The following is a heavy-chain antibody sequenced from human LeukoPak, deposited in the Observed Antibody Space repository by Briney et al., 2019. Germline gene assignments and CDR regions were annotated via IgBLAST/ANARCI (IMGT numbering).Heavy chain of an antibody. CDR2: ISTYTGRA. V-gene: IGHV1-18*01. CDR3: ARADGTNSGTNAFDV. Sequence: ASVKVSCKTCGYRFNVYDILWVRQAPGHGLDYVGWISTYTGRANYAQKFQGRVSMIADTSTSTAYLELTNLTSSDTGLYYCARADGTNSGTNAFDVWGLGTMVTVAS. J-gene: IGHJ3*01. D-gene: IGHD4-23*01. CDR1: GYRFNVYD.